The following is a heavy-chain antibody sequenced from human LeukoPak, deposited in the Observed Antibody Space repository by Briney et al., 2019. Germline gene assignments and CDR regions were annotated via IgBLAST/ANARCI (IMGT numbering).Heavy chain of an antibody. Sequence: ASVKVSCKASGYTFTSYYMHWVRQAPGQGLEWMGIINPSGGSTSYAQKFQGRVTMTRDMSTSTVYMELSSLRSEDTAVYYCARERGMVRGVPTNAFDIWGQGTMVTVSS. CDR1: GYTFTSYY. CDR3: ARERGMVRGVPTNAFDI. CDR2: INPSGGST. V-gene: IGHV1-46*01. D-gene: IGHD3-10*01. J-gene: IGHJ3*02.